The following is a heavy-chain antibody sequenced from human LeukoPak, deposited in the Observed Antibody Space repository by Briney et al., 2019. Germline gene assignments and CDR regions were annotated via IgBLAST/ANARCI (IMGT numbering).Heavy chain of an antibody. CDR1: GYTFTGYY. J-gene: IGHJ4*02. CDR2: INPNSGGT. V-gene: IGHV1-2*02. Sequence: ASVKVSCKASGYTFTGYYMHWVRQAPGQGLEWMGWINPNSGGTNYAQKFQGRVTMTRDTSISTAYMELSRLRSDDTAVCYCARVLVVVPAAMNDYWGQGTLVTVSS. CDR3: ARVLVVVPAAMNDY. D-gene: IGHD2-2*01.